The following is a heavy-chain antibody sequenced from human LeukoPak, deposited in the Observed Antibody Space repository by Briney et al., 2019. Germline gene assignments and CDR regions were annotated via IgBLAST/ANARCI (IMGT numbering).Heavy chain of an antibody. Sequence: PSETLSLTCAVYGGSFSGYYWSWIRQPPGKGLEWIGEINHSGSTNYNPSLKSRVTISVDTSKNQFSLKLSSVTAADTAVYYCARGDYDFWSGYHSPFDYWGQGTLVTVSS. CDR2: INHSGST. CDR3: ARGDYDFWSGYHSPFDY. CDR1: GGSFSGYY. J-gene: IGHJ4*02. V-gene: IGHV4-34*01. D-gene: IGHD3-3*01.